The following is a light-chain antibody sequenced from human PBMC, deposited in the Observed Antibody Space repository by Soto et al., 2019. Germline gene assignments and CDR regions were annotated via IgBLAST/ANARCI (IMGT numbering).Light chain of an antibody. CDR3: SSYTSSSTLV. Sequence: QSALTQPASVSGSPGQSITISCTGTGSDIGGYNYVSWYQQHPGKAPKLMIFKVSNRPSGVSNRFSGSKSANTASLTISGLQAEDEADYYCSSYTSSSTLVFGGGTKLTVL. J-gene: IGLJ3*02. CDR2: KVS. V-gene: IGLV2-14*01. CDR1: GSDIGGYNY.